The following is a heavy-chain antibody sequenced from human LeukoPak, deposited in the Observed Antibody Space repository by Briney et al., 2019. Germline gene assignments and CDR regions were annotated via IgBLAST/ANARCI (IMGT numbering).Heavy chain of an antibody. CDR2: IYHSGST. D-gene: IGHD3-22*01. CDR1: GYSISSGYY. CDR3: ARAPDSSGYRWFDP. Sequence: KSSETLSLTCTVSGYSISSGYYWGWIRQPPGKGLEWIGSIYHSGSTYYNPSLKSRVTISVDTSKNQFSLKLSSVTAADTAVYYCARAPDSSGYRWFDPWGQGTLVTVSS. J-gene: IGHJ5*02. V-gene: IGHV4-38-2*02.